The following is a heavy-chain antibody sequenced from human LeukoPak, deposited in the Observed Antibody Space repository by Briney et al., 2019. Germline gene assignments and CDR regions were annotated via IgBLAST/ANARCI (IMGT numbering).Heavy chain of an antibody. CDR1: GGSISSSNW. CDR2: IYHSGST. D-gene: IGHD4-17*01. Sequence: SETLSLTYAVSGGSISSSNWWSWVRQPPGKGLEWIGEIYHSGSTNYNPSLKSRVTISLDKSKNQFSLKLYSVTAADTAVYYCARASHDYGDYSHFDYWGQGTLVTVSS. CDR3: ARASHDYGDYSHFDY. J-gene: IGHJ4*02. V-gene: IGHV4-4*02.